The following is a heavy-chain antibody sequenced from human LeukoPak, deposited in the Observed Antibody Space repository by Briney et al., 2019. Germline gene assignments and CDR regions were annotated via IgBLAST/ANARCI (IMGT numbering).Heavy chain of an antibody. Sequence: PSETLSLTCAVSGDSFSSHYWTWIRQSPGTGLEWIGYISHIGRTNYNPSLKSRVTISIDTSKNQFSLKLRSVTAADTAVYYCARDLVTVTKGFDIWGQGTKVSVS. CDR3: ARDLVTVTKGFDI. J-gene: IGHJ3*02. CDR1: GDSFSSHY. D-gene: IGHD4-17*01. V-gene: IGHV4-59*11. CDR2: ISHIGRT.